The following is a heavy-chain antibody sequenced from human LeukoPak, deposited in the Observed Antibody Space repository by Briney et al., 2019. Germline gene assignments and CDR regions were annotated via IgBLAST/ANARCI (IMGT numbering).Heavy chain of an antibody. Sequence: GASVKVSCTASGYTLTELSMHWVRQAPGKGLEWMGGFDPEDGETIYAQKFQGRVTMTEDASTDTAYTELSSLRSEDTAVYYCAPTSMLVGYWGQGTLVTVSS. CDR3: APTSMLVGY. CDR1: GYTLTELS. D-gene: IGHD2-8*02. CDR2: FDPEDGET. V-gene: IGHV1-24*01. J-gene: IGHJ4*02.